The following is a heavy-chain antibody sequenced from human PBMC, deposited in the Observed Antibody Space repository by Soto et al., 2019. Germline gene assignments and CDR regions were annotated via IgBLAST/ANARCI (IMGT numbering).Heavy chain of an antibody. V-gene: IGHV3-23*01. CDR2: ISGSGGST. CDR1: GFTFSSYA. CDR3: AKDDYYYYYYMDG. Sequence: EVQLLESGGGLVQPGGSLRLSCAASGFTFSSYAMSWVRQAPGKGLEWVSAISGSGGSTYYADSVKGRFTISRDNAKNTLYLQMNSLRAEDTAVYYCAKDDYYYYYYMDGWGKGTTVTVSS. J-gene: IGHJ6*03.